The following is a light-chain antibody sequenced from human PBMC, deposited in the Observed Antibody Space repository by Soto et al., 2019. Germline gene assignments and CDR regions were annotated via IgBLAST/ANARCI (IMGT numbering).Light chain of an antibody. CDR1: QSVSSN. V-gene: IGKV3-15*01. J-gene: IGKJ2*01. Sequence: EIVMTQSPATLSVSPGERATLSCRASQSVSSNLAWYQQKPGQAPRLLIYGASTRATDIPARFSGSGSGTEFNLTISSRQSEDFAVYYCQQYNNWRRTFGQGTQLEI. CDR2: GAS. CDR3: QQYNNWRRT.